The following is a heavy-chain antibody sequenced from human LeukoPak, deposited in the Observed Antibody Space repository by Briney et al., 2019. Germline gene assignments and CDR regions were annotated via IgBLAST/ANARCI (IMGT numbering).Heavy chain of an antibody. J-gene: IGHJ5*02. V-gene: IGHV4-61*02. CDR3: ARRDGA. Sequence: SETLSLTCTVSGDSVSSGTYYWSWIRQPAGKGLEWIGRIYTSGSINYNPSLKSRVTISIDTSKNQFSLKLTSVTAADTAVYYCARRDGAWGQGTLVTVSS. CDR1: GDSVSSGTYY. D-gene: IGHD5-24*01. CDR2: IYTSGSI.